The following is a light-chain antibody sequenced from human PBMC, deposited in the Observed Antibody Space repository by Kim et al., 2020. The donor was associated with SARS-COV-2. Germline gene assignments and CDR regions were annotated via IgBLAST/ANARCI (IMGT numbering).Light chain of an antibody. J-gene: IGKJ1*01. Sequence: ASVGDRVTITCRASQGIKNYLAWYQHMPGKAPQLLIYAASALQSGVPSRFSGSGSGTDFTLTITPLPPEDVATYFCQNYNSAPWTFGQGTQVDIK. CDR1: QGIKNY. CDR2: AAS. V-gene: IGKV1-27*01. CDR3: QNYNSAPWT.